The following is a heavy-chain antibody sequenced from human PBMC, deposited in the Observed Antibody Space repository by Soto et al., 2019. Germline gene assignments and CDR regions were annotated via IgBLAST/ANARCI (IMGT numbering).Heavy chain of an antibody. Sequence: AXVKVSCKASGSTFRSYTIRWVRQAPGQGLEWMGRIIPILGIANYAQKFQGRVTITADKSTSTAYMELSSLRSEDTAVYYCARGDVDIVATNFDYWGQGTLVTVSS. CDR3: ARGDVDIVATNFDY. J-gene: IGHJ4*02. CDR1: GSTFRSYT. CDR2: IIPILGIA. D-gene: IGHD5-12*01. V-gene: IGHV1-69*02.